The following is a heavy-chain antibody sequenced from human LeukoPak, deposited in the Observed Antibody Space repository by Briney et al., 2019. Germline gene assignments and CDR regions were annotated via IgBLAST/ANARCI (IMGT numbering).Heavy chain of an antibody. D-gene: IGHD3-22*01. CDR3: AKDWEAYDSSGYYIDY. V-gene: IGHV3-20*04. CDR2: INWNGGST. J-gene: IGHJ4*02. Sequence: GGSLRLSCAASGFTFDDYGMSWVRQAPGKGLEWVSGINWNGGSTGYADSVKGRFTISRDNSKNTLYLQMISLRAEDTAVYYCAKDWEAYDSSGYYIDYWGQGTLVTVSS. CDR1: GFTFDDYG.